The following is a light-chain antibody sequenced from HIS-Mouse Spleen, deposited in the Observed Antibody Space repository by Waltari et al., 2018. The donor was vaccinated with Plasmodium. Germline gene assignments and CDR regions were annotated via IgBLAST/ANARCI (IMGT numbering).Light chain of an antibody. Sequence: EIVMTQSPATLSVSLGERATLSCRASQSVSSNLAWYQQKPGQAPRLLIYGASTSATGIPARFSGSGSGTEFTLTISSLQSEDFAVYYCQQYNNWSFTFGPGTKVDIK. CDR2: GAS. J-gene: IGKJ3*01. CDR3: QQYNNWSFT. V-gene: IGKV3-15*01. CDR1: QSVSSN.